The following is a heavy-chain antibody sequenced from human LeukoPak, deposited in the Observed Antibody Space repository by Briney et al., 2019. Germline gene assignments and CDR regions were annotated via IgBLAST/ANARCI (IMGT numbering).Heavy chain of an antibody. D-gene: IGHD2-2*01. CDR3: ARDQNPFCTSTSCFGSFDF. CDR1: GFVFSNFA. CDR2: ISYDGSNT. J-gene: IGHJ4*02. V-gene: IGHV3-30*14. Sequence: GGSLRLSCAVSGFVFSNFALHWVRQAPGKGLEWVAVISYDGSNTYYADSVKGRFTISRDNSKNTLYLQMNNLRPDDTAVYYCARDQNPFCTSTSCFGSFDFWGQGNLVTVSS.